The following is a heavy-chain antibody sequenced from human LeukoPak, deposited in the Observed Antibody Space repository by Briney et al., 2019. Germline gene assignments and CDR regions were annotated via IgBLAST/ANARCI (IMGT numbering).Heavy chain of an antibody. J-gene: IGHJ6*03. CDR3: ARGDYYYMDV. CDR2: IHTSGST. CDR1: GGSISSGSYF. V-gene: IGHV4-61*02. Sequence: SQTLSLTCTVSGGSISSGSYFWSWIRQPAGKGLEWIGRIHTSGSTNYNPSLKSRVTISIDTSKNQFSLKLSSVTAADTAVYYCARGDYYYMDVWGKGTTVTVPS.